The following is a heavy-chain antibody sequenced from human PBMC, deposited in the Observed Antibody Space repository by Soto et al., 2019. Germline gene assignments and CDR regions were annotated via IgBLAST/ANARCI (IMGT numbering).Heavy chain of an antibody. J-gene: IGHJ5*02. CDR2: INAGNGNT. D-gene: IGHD6-19*01. CDR1: GYTFTSYA. CDR3: ARVYSSGQSAWFDP. Sequence: ASVKVSCKASGYTFTSYAMHWVRQAPGQRLEWMGWINAGNGNTKYSQKFQGRVTITRDTSASTAYMELSSLRSEDTAVYYCARVYSSGQSAWFDPWGQGTLVTVSS. V-gene: IGHV1-3*01.